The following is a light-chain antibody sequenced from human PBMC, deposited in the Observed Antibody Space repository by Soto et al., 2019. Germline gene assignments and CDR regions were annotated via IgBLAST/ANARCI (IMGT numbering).Light chain of an antibody. J-gene: IGLJ3*02. CDR3: CSYAGTYTLWV. Sequence: QSALTQPASVSGSPGQSITISCTGTSSDVGSYNLVSWYQQYPGKAPKLIIYDVSKRPSGVPDRFSGSKSGNTASLTISGLQAEDEADYYCCSYAGTYTLWVFGGGTKLTVL. CDR2: DVS. V-gene: IGLV2-14*02. CDR1: SSDVGSYNL.